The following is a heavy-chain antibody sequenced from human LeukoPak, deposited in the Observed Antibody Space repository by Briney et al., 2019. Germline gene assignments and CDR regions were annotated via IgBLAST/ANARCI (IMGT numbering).Heavy chain of an antibody. D-gene: IGHD1-1*01. J-gene: IGHJ4*02. CDR2: MNPNTGAT. CDR3: ARSERVKGIFDF. Sequence: GASVNVSCKASGYIFTNYYMHWVRQAPAQGLEGMGWMNPNTGATDFAQMFQGRVTLTRDTSLTTAYMDLISLSSDDTAVYYCARSERVKGIFDFWGQGTLVTVSS. CDR1: GYIFTNYY. V-gene: IGHV1-2*02.